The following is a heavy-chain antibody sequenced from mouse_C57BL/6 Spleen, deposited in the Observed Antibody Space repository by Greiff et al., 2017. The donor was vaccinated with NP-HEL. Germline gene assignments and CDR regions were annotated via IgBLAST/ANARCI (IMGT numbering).Heavy chain of an antibody. Sequence: EVMLVESVAELVRPGASVKLSCTASGFNIKNTYMHWVKQRPEQGLEWIGRIDPANGNTKYAPKFQGKATITADTSSNTAYLQLSSLTSEDTAIYYCASGETAQATLAYWGQGTLVTVSA. CDR3: ASGETAQATLAY. J-gene: IGHJ3*01. CDR1: GFNIKNTY. D-gene: IGHD3-2*02. CDR2: IDPANGNT. V-gene: IGHV14-3*01.